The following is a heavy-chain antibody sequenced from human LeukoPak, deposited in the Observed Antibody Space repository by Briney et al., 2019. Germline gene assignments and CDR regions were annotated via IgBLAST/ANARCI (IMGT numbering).Heavy chain of an antibody. CDR1: GFTFSSYA. D-gene: IGHD4-17*01. CDR3: TTDPGDYEIY. Sequence: GGSLRLSSAASGFTFSSYAVSWAPDAPGKGLEWGGRIKNKVDGGTADYAANGKDRFTISRDDSTNTMYLQMYSLRAEDTAIYYCTTDPGDYEIYWGRGTLVTVSS. CDR2: IKNKVDGGTA. J-gene: IGHJ4*02. V-gene: IGHV3-15*01.